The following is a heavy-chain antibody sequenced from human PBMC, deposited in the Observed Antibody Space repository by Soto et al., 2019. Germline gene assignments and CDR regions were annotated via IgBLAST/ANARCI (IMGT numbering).Heavy chain of an antibody. CDR1: GFSLTTSGVG. J-gene: IGHJ4*02. V-gene: IGHV2-5*01. D-gene: IGHD6-25*01. CDR3: AHRLGSRGSFDY. CDR2: IYWNDDK. Sequence: QITLKESGPSLVKPTQTLTLTCTFSGFSLTTSGVGVGWIRQPPGKAPEWLALIYWNDDKRYSPSLQSRLTITKDTSKHQVVLTLTNMDPVDTATYYSAHRLGSRGSFDYWGQGSMVTVSS.